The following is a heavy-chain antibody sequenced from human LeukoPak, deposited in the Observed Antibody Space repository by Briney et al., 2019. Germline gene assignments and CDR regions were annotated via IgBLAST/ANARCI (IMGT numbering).Heavy chain of an antibody. CDR3: ARQTSGALYFDS. CDR2: IYNSGST. Sequence: SETLSLTCIVSGGSISRGSYYWNWIRQPAGKGLEWMGRIYNSGSTNYNPSLKSRVTISTDMSRNQFSLNLSSVTAADTAVYYCARQTSGALYFDSWGQGTLVTVSS. V-gene: IGHV4-61*02. D-gene: IGHD3-10*01. J-gene: IGHJ4*02. CDR1: GGSISRGSYY.